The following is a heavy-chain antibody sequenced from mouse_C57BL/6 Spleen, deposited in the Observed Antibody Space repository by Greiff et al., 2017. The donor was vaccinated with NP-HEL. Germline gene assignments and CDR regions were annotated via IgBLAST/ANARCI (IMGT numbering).Heavy chain of an antibody. Sequence: QVQLQQPGAELVKPGASVKMSCKASGYTFTSYWITWVKQRPGQGLEWIGDIYPGSGSTNYNEKFKSKATLTVDTSSSTAYMQLSSLTSEDSAVYYCARPEVLLREGFAYWGQGTLVTVSA. CDR3: ARPEVLLREGFAY. D-gene: IGHD1-1*01. J-gene: IGHJ3*01. CDR2: IYPGSGST. CDR1: GYTFTSYW. V-gene: IGHV1-55*01.